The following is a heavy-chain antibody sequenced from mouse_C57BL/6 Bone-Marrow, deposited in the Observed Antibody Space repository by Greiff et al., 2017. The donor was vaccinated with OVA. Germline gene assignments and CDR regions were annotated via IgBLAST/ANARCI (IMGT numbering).Heavy chain of an antibody. CDR2: LWSGGST. Sequence: VKLMESGPGLVQPSQSLSITCTVSGFSLTSYGVHWVRQSPGKGLEWLGVLWSGGSTDYNAAFISRLSISKDNSKSQVFFKMNSLQADDTAIYYCARKGPYYYTDYYAMDDWGQGTSVTVSS. CDR3: ARKGPYYYTDYYAMDD. V-gene: IGHV2-2*01. J-gene: IGHJ4*01. CDR1: GFSLTSYG. D-gene: IGHD2-12*01.